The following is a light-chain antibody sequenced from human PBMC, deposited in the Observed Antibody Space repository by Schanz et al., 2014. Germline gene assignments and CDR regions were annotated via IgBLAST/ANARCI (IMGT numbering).Light chain of an antibody. CDR3: AAWDDSLNAYV. Sequence: QSVLTQPPSVSGTPGQRVTISCSGSSSNVGSNYVYWYQQVPGTAPKLLIYRNDERPSGVPDRLSGSKSGTSASLAISDLQSEDEADYYCAAWDDSLNAYVFGTGTKLTVL. CDR2: RND. J-gene: IGLJ1*01. CDR1: SSNVGSNY. V-gene: IGLV1-47*01.